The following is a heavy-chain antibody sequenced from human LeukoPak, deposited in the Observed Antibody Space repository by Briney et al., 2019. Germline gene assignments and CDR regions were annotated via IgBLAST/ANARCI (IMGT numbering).Heavy chain of an antibody. CDR1: GGSISSRSYY. D-gene: IGHD3-10*01. Sequence: PSETLSLTCTVSGGSISSRSYYWGWIRQPPGKGLEWIGSIYYSGSTYYNPSLKSRVTISVDTSKNQFSLKLSSVTAADTAVYYCARDRWGVWMLVIDIWGQGTMVTVSS. V-gene: IGHV4-39*07. CDR3: ARDRWGVWMLVIDI. CDR2: IYYSGST. J-gene: IGHJ3*02.